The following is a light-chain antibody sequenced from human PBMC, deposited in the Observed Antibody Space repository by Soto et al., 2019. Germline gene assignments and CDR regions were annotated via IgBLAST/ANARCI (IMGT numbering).Light chain of an antibody. V-gene: IGKV3-15*01. CDR3: QPYNNWPLT. Sequence: EVVMTQSPSTLSVSPGEVFTLSCRASQEIGDTLAWYQHKPGQTPRLLIYDTSTRATGVPARFSGSRSGPEFTLTLNSLQSEDFAIYYCQPYNNWPLTFGGGTNVDIK. J-gene: IGKJ4*01. CDR1: QEIGDT. CDR2: DTS.